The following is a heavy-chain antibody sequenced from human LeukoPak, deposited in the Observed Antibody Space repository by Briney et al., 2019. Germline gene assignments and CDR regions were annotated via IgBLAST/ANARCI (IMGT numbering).Heavy chain of an antibody. CDR3: AREGSAWSMNY. D-gene: IGHD6-19*01. Sequence: ASETLSLTCPVAGGSISSYYWSWIRQPPGKGLEWIGYIYYSASTNYNRSLKSRVTISLDTSKNQFSLKLSSVTAADTAVYYCAREGSAWSMNYWGQGTLVTVS. CDR1: GGSISSYY. V-gene: IGHV4-59*01. J-gene: IGHJ4*02. CDR2: IYYSAST.